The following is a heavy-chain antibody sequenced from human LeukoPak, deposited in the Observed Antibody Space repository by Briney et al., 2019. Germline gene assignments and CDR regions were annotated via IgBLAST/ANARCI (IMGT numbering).Heavy chain of an antibody. J-gene: IGHJ6*02. CDR2: ISSSSYI. Sequence: GGSLRPSCAASGFTFSSYSMNWVRQAPGKGLEWVSSISSSSYIYYADSVKGRFTIPRDNAKNSLYLQMNSLRAEDTAVYYCAREGPAYGMDVWGQGTTVTVSS. CDR1: GFTFSSYS. V-gene: IGHV3-21*01. CDR3: AREGPAYGMDV.